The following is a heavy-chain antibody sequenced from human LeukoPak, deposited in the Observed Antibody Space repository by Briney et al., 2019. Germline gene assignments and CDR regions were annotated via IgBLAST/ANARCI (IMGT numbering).Heavy chain of an antibody. Sequence: GGSLRLSCAASEFTFSSDWMSWVRQAPGKGLEWVANIKQDGSEKYYVDSVKGRFTISRDNAKNSLYLQMNSLRAEDTAVYYCARDLPLDPWGQGTLVTVSS. J-gene: IGHJ5*02. CDR2: IKQDGSEK. V-gene: IGHV3-7*01. CDR1: EFTFSSDW. CDR3: ARDLPLDP.